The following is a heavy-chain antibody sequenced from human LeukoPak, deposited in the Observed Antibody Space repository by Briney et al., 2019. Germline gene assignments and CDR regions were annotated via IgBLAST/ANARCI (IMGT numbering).Heavy chain of an antibody. D-gene: IGHD2-15*01. V-gene: IGHV6-1*01. Sequence: SQTLSLTCAISGDSVSSNSAAWNWIRQSPSRGLEGLGRTYYRSKWYNDFALSVESRITINPDTSKNQFSLQLNSVTPEDTAVYYCAREVVAGDDAFDIWGQGTMVTVSS. J-gene: IGHJ3*02. CDR2: TYYRSKWYN. CDR3: AREVVAGDDAFDI. CDR1: GDSVSSNSAA.